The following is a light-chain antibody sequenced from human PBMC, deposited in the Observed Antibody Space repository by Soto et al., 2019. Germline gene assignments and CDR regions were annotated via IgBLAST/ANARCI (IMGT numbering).Light chain of an antibody. CDR3: QQCYSTPQT. Sequence: PITKSPAAVSGSVGDRVTIPCRASQSISSYLNWYQQKPGKAPKLLIYAASSLQSGVPSRFSGSGSGTDFTLTISRLEPEDFATYYCQQCYSTPQTFGQGTKVDIK. CDR2: AAS. V-gene: IGKV1-39*01. J-gene: IGKJ1*01. CDR1: QSISSY.